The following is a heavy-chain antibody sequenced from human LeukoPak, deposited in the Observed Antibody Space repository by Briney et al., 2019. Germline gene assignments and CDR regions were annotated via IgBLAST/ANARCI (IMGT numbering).Heavy chain of an antibody. Sequence: SETLSLTCSVSGGSISSSSYYWGWIRQPPGKGLEWIGSIFYSGSTSYNPSLETRVTIFVDTSKNQFSLKLSSVTAADTAVYYCARHRGSSWYGGYFQHWGQGTLVTVSS. V-gene: IGHV4-39*01. CDR1: GGSISSSSYY. D-gene: IGHD6-13*01. CDR2: IFYSGST. J-gene: IGHJ1*01. CDR3: ARHRGSSWYGGYFQH.